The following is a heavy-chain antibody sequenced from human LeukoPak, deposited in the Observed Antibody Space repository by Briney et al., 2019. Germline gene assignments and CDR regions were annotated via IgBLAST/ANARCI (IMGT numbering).Heavy chain of an antibody. D-gene: IGHD6-19*01. Sequence: PSETLSLSCTVSGGSISSSSYYWGWIRQPPGKGLEWIGSIYYSGSTYYNPSLKSRVTISVDTSKNQFSLKLSSVTAADTAVYYCARLSVASEHIDYWGQGTLVTVSS. CDR2: IYYSGST. CDR3: ARLSVASEHIDY. V-gene: IGHV4-39*01. CDR1: GGSISSSSYY. J-gene: IGHJ4*02.